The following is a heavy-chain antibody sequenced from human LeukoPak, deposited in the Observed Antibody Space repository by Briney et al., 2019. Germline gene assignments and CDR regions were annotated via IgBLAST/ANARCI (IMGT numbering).Heavy chain of an antibody. CDR1: GGSISSGGYS. D-gene: IGHD2-15*01. J-gene: IGHJ6*02. V-gene: IGHV3-21*01. CDR3: ARDRANVGGGFPDLHYYYGMDV. CDR2: ISSSSSYI. Sequence: ETLSLTCAVSGGSISSGGYSWSWVRQAPGKGLEWVSSISSSSSYIYYADSVKGRFTISRDNAKNSLYLQMNSLRAEDTAVYYCARDRANVGGGFPDLHYYYGMDVWGQGTTVTVSS.